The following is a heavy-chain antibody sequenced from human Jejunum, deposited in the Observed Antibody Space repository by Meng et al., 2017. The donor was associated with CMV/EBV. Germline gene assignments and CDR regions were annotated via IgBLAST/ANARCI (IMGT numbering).Heavy chain of an antibody. Sequence: QGLLQEVRPGLVTSSQTLSPTCFVSAGPISGYYWSWIRQPAGKGLEWIGRIYTSGSTHYNPSLKSRLTMSVDLAKNQISLKLSSVTAADTAVYYCARESGSYYWFDPWGQGTLVTVSS. CDR2: IYTSGST. V-gene: IGHV4-4*07. J-gene: IGHJ5*02. D-gene: IGHD1-26*01. CDR1: AGPISGYY. CDR3: ARESGSYYWFDP.